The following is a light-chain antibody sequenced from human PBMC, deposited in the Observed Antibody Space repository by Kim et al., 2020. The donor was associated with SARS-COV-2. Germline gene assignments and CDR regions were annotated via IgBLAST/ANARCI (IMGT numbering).Light chain of an antibody. CDR3: NSRDSNDNVV. CDR1: SLRSYY. CDR2: GKN. J-gene: IGLJ2*01. V-gene: IGLV3-19*01. Sequence: VALGQTVRITCQGASLRSYYATWYQKKPGQAPIVVIYGKNNRPSGIPDRFSGSSSGNTASLTITGTQAGDEADYYCNSRDSNDNVVFGGGTKLTVL.